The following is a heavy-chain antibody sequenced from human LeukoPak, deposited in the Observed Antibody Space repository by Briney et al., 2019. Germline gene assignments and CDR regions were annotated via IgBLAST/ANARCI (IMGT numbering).Heavy chain of an antibody. D-gene: IGHD1-26*01. Sequence: PSETLSLTCTVSGYSISSGYYWGWIRQPPGKGLEWIGSIYLSGSTYYNPSLKSRATISVDTSKNQFSLKLSSVTAADTAVYYCARLKGATAVGWFDPWGQGTLVTVSS. J-gene: IGHJ5*02. V-gene: IGHV4-38-2*02. CDR1: GYSISSGYY. CDR2: IYLSGST. CDR3: ARLKGATAVGWFDP.